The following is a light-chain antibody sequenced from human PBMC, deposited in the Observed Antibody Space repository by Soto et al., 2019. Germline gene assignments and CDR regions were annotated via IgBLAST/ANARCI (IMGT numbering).Light chain of an antibody. J-gene: IGKJ1*01. V-gene: IGKV3-20*01. CDR2: DVS. Sequence: EIVLTQSPGTLSLSPGERATLYCRASQSVPSNFLAWYQQRPGQAPTLLIYDVSRRAAGIPDRFSGSGSGTDFTLTISRLEPEDFAGYYCQQYDSSWTFGKGTKVEIK. CDR1: QSVPSNF. CDR3: QQYDSSWT.